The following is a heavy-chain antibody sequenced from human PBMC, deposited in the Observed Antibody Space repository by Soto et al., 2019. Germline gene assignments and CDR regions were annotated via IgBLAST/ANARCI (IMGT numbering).Heavy chain of an antibody. Sequence: QVQLQESGPGLVKPSETLSLTCTVSGGSVSSGSYYWSWIRQPPGKGLEWIGYIYYSGSTNYNPSLKSRVTISVDTSKNQFYLKLSSVTAADTAVYYCARDPWFDTWGQGTLVTVSS. CDR2: IYYSGST. J-gene: IGHJ5*02. CDR1: GGSVSSGSYY. CDR3: ARDPWFDT. V-gene: IGHV4-61*01.